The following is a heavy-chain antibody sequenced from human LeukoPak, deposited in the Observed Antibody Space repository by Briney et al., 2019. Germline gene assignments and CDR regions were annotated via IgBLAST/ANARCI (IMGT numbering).Heavy chain of an antibody. D-gene: IGHD3-3*01. CDR3: ARSITIFGVVYAFDI. V-gene: IGHV5-51*01. J-gene: IGHJ3*02. Sequence: GESLKISCKGSGYSFTSYWIGWVRQMPGKGLEWMGIIYPGDSDTSCSPSFQGQVTISADKSISTAYLQWSSLKASDTAMYYCARSITIFGVVYAFDIWGQGTMVTVSS. CDR2: IYPGDSDT. CDR1: GYSFTSYW.